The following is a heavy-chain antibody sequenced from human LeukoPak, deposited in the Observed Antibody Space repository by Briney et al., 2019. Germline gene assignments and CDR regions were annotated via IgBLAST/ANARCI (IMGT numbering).Heavy chain of an antibody. D-gene: IGHD1-26*01. CDR2: ISGSGGST. CDR1: GFTFSSYA. Sequence: GGSLRLSCAAYGFTFSSYAMSWVRQAPGKGLEWVSAISGSGGSTYYADSVKGRFTISRDNSKNTLYLQMNSLRAEDTAVYYCAKDGIVGATSENFDYWGQGTLVTVSS. CDR3: AKDGIVGATSENFDY. J-gene: IGHJ4*02. V-gene: IGHV3-23*01.